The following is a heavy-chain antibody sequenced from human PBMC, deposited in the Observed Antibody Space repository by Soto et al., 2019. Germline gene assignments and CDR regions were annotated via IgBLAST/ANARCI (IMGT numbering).Heavy chain of an antibody. CDR2: MNPNSGNT. V-gene: IGHV1-8*02. D-gene: IGHD2-15*01. Sequence: GASVKVSCKASGGTFSSYDINWVRQATGQGLEWMGWMNPNSGNTGYAQKFQGRVTMTRNTSISTAYMELSSLRSEDTAVYYCASYCSGGSCYGDAFDIWGQGTMVTVSS. CDR1: GGTFSSYD. CDR3: ASYCSGGSCYGDAFDI. J-gene: IGHJ3*02.